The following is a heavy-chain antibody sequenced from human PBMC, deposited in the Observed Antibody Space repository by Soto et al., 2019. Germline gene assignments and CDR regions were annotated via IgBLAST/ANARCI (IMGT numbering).Heavy chain of an antibody. D-gene: IGHD6-19*01. CDR1: GYSFTSYW. CDR2: IYPGDSDT. CDR3: ARHGYSSGWYYYGMDV. V-gene: IGHV5-51*01. Sequence: GESLKISCKGSGYSFTSYWSGWVRQMPGKGLEWMGIIYPGDSDTRYSPSFQGQVTISADKSISTAYLQWSSLKASDTAMYYCARHGYSSGWYYYGMDVWGQGTTVTVSS. J-gene: IGHJ6*02.